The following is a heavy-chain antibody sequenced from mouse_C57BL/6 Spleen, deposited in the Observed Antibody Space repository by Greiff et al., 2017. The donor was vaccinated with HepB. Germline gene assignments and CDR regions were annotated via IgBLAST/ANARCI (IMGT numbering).Heavy chain of an antibody. V-gene: IGHV1-78*01. CDR3: ARTSLKGNYYGGY. CDR2: IYPRDGST. Sequence: VQLVESDAKLVKPGASVKISCKVSGYTFTDHTIHWMKQRPEQGLEWIGYIYPRDGSTKYNEKFKGKATLTADKSSSTAYMQLNSLTSEDSAVYFCARTSLKGNYYGGYWGQGTTLTVSS. CDR1: GYTFTDHT. D-gene: IGHD1-1*01. J-gene: IGHJ2*01.